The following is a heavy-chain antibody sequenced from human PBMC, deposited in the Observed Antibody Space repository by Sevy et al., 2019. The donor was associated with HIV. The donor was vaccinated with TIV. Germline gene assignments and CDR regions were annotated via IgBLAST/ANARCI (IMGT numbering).Heavy chain of an antibody. V-gene: IGHV3-23*01. CDR1: GFTFSNYG. CDR2: ISGGGGST. Sequence: GGSLRLSCAASGFTFSNYGMTWVRQAPGKGLEWVSVISGGGGSTDYADSVKGRFTISRDNSKNTLYLQLNSLRADETAVYYCTKDRDIVASPSDYWGQGTLVTVSS. CDR3: TKDRDIVASPSDY. J-gene: IGHJ4*02. D-gene: IGHD5-12*01.